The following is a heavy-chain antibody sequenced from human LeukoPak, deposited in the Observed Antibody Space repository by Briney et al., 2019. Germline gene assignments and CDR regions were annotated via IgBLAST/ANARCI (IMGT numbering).Heavy chain of an antibody. CDR1: GFIVSSNH. D-gene: IGHD6-19*01. V-gene: IGHV3-30*18. J-gene: IGHJ4*02. CDR3: AKDRRQWLTHDFDY. CDR2: ISYDGSNK. Sequence: GGSLRLSCAVSGFIVSSNHMSWVRQAPGKGLEWVAVISYDGSNKYYADSVKGRFTISRDNSKNTLYLQMNSLRAEDTAVYYCAKDRRQWLTHDFDYWGQGTLVTVSS.